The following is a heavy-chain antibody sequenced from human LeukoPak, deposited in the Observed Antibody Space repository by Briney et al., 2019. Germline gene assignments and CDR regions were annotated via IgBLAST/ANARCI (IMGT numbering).Heavy chain of an antibody. CDR2: INPNSGGT. CDR3: AIPLQYSGSSLDAFDI. J-gene: IGHJ3*02. V-gene: IGHV1-2*02. CDR1: GYTFTGYY. Sequence: ASVKVSCKASGYTFTGYYIYWVRQAPGQGLEWMGWINPNSGGTNYAQKFQGRVTMTRDTSISTAYMELSRLRSDDTAVYYCAIPLQYSGSSLDAFDIWGQGTVVTVSS. D-gene: IGHD1-26*01.